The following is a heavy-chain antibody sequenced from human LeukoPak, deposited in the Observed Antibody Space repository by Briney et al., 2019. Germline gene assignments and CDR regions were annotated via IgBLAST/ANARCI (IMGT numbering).Heavy chain of an antibody. CDR3: ARGVAGVYFYYYMDV. Sequence: GASVKLSRKASGYTFTGYYMHWVRQAPGQGLEWMGWINPNNGDTHYAQKFQGTVTITRDTSISTAYMELSSLRSDDTAVYYCARGVAGVYFYYYMDVWGKGTTVTVSS. J-gene: IGHJ6*03. CDR2: INPNNGDT. D-gene: IGHD1-14*01. V-gene: IGHV1-2*02. CDR1: GYTFTGYY.